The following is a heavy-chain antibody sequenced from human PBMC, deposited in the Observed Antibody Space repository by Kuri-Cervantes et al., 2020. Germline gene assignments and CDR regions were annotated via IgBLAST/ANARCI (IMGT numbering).Heavy chain of an antibody. V-gene: IGHV4-4*02. CDR1: GDSIVGRNK. D-gene: IGHD6-19*01. CDR2: IYHSGET. Sequence: GSLRLSCDVSGDSIVGRNKWGWVRQPPGQGPEWIGEIYHSGETTYNPSLKSRVTISVDTSKNQFSLKLSSVTAADTAVYYCAREGSGWRPRYFDLWGRGTLVTVSS. CDR3: AREGSGWRPRYFDL. J-gene: IGHJ2*01.